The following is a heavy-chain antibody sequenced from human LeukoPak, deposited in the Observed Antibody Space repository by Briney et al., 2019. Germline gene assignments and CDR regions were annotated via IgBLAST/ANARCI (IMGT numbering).Heavy chain of an antibody. Sequence: PAGTLTLSCAASGFTISSSAISWGRQAPPQGLGLVSTISGSGGSTYYADSVKGRFTISRDNSKNTLYLQMNSLRAEDTAIYYCAKHYDSSGYDAFDIWGQGTMVTVSS. CDR2: ISGSGGST. J-gene: IGHJ3*02. CDR1: GFTISSSA. CDR3: AKHYDSSGYDAFDI. V-gene: IGHV3-23*01. D-gene: IGHD3-22*01.